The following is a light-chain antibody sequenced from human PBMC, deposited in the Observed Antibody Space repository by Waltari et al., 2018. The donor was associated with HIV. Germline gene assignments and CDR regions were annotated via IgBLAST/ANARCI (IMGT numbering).Light chain of an antibody. Sequence: DIQLTQSPSTLSASLGDRVTITCRASQSVSTWLAWYQRKPGKAPKLLIYQASSLQKGVPSRFSGSGAGTQFTLTISSLQPDDFATYYCQQYHTYLTFGQGTDLE. CDR2: QAS. J-gene: IGKJ2*01. CDR3: QQYHTYLT. CDR1: QSVSTW. V-gene: IGKV1-5*03.